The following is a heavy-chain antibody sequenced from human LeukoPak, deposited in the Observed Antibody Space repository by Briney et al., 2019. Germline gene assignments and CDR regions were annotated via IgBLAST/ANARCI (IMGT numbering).Heavy chain of an antibody. D-gene: IGHD6-19*01. J-gene: IGHJ4*02. CDR2: INHSGST. CDR3: ARVSIAVAGFDY. V-gene: IGHV4-34*01. CDR1: GGSFSSYY. Sequence: SETLSLTCAVYGGSFSSYYWSWIRQPPGKGLEWIGEINHSGSTNYNPSLKSRVTISVDTSKNQFSLKLSSVTAADTAVYYCARVSIAVAGFDYWGQGTLVTVSS.